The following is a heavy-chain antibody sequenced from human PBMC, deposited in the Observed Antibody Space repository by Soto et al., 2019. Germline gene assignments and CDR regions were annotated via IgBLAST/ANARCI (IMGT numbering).Heavy chain of an antibody. CDR2: IYYSGST. Sequence: SETLSLTCTVSGDSVSSVGFHWAWLRRPPGKGLEWIGYIYYSGSTYYNPSLKSRVTISVDTSKNQFSLKLSSVTAADTAVYYCARGGGRYYDSSGYIRGAFDIWGQGTMVTVSS. V-gene: IGHV4-30-4*01. D-gene: IGHD3-22*01. CDR3: ARGGGRYYDSSGYIRGAFDI. J-gene: IGHJ3*02. CDR1: GDSVSSVGFH.